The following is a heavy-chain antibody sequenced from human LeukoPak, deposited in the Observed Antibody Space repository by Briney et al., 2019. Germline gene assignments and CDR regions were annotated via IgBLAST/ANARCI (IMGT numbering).Heavy chain of an antibody. Sequence: SVKVSCKASGGTFNSYGISWVRQAPGQGLEWMGGIIPIFGTANYAQKFQGRVTITADESTTTAYMELSSLRSEDTAVYYCAGELIVVVTSSLTNWFDPWGQGTLVTVSS. D-gene: IGHD2-21*02. CDR2: IIPIFGTA. V-gene: IGHV1-69*13. CDR1: GGTFNSYG. CDR3: AGELIVVVTSSLTNWFDP. J-gene: IGHJ5*02.